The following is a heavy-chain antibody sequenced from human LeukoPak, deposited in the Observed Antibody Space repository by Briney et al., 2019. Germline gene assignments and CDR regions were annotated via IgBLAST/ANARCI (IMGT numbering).Heavy chain of an antibody. Sequence: ASVKVSCKASGYTFTSYDINWVRQATGQGLEWMGWMSPNSGNTGYAQKFQGRVTMTRNTSISTAYMELSSLRSEDTAVYYCARGLRDYDFWSGYYYNWFDPWGQGTLVTVSS. CDR3: ARGLRDYDFWSGYYYNWFDP. V-gene: IGHV1-8*01. CDR2: MSPNSGNT. CDR1: GYTFTSYD. D-gene: IGHD3-3*01. J-gene: IGHJ5*02.